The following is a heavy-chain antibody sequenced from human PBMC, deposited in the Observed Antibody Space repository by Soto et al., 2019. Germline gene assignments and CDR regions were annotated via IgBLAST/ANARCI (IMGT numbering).Heavy chain of an antibody. CDR3: ARAEVTTIYIDY. CDR2: IYYSGST. V-gene: IGHV4-31*03. J-gene: IGHJ4*02. D-gene: IGHD4-17*01. CDR1: GGSISSGGYY. Sequence: SSETLSLTCTVSGGSISSGGYYWSWIRQHPGKGLEWIGYIYYSGSTYYNPSLKSRVTISVDTSKNQFSLKLSSVTAADTAVYYCARAEVTTIYIDYWGQGTLVTVSS.